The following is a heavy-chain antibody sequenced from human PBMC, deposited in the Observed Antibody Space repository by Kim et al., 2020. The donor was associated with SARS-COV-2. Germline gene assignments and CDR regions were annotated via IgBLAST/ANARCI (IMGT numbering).Heavy chain of an antibody. D-gene: IGHD2-2*01. V-gene: IGHV3-13*01. CDR2: IGTAGDT. Sequence: GGSLRLSCAASGFTFSSYDMHWVRQATGKGLEWVSAIGTAGDTYYPGSVKGRFTISRENAKNSLYLQMNSLRAGDTAVYYCARGPLGYCSSTSCYYYYGMDVWGQGTTVTVSS. CDR1: GFTFSSYD. J-gene: IGHJ6*02. CDR3: ARGPLGYCSSTSCYYYYGMDV.